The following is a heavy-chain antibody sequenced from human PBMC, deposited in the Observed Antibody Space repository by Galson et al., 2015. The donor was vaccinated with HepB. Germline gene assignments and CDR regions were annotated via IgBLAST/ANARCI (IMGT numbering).Heavy chain of an antibody. CDR1: GFTFSSYS. J-gene: IGHJ4*02. CDR3: ARDSRTGTTGRPIDY. D-gene: IGHD1-1*01. CDR2: ISSSSSTI. Sequence: SLRLSCAASGFTFSSYSMNWVRQAPGKGLEWVSYISSSSSTIYYADSVKGRFTISRDNAKNSLYLQMNSLRDEDTAVYYCARDSRTGTTGRPIDYWGQGTLVTVSS. V-gene: IGHV3-48*02.